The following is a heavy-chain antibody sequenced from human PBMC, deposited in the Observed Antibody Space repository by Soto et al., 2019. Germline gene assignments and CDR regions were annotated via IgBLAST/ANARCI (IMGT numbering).Heavy chain of an antibody. CDR3: ARACAMRVDY. J-gene: IGHJ4*02. D-gene: IGHD2-2*01. CDR1: GFTFNTHR. CDR2: IYFDGITT. Sequence: PDGCLRRSCTPAGFTFNTHRLHWVRQAPGKGLVWVSRIYFDGITTNYADSGKGRLTVSRDNAKSTVYLHVNTLRDEDTAVYYCARACAMRVDYWGQRTLVTVCS. V-gene: IGHV3-74*01.